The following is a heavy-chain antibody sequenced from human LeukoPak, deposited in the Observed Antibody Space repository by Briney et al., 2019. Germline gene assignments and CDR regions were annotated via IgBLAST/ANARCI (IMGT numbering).Heavy chain of an antibody. V-gene: IGHV3-7*04. Sequence: GGSLRLSCAVSGFTFSNFWMSWVRQAPGRGLEWVANIHPEGNEKYHVESVKGRFTISRDNTKNLLILQMNGLRVEDTAVYYCARGDDFSGDHWGQGTLVTVSS. CDR3: ARGDDFSGDH. CDR1: GFTFSNFW. CDR2: IHPEGNEK. J-gene: IGHJ4*02. D-gene: IGHD1-1*01.